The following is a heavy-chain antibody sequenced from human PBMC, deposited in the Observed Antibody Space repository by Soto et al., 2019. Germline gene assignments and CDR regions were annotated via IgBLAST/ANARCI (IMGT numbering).Heavy chain of an antibody. D-gene: IGHD6-19*01. J-gene: IGHJ5*02. CDR1: GYTFTGYY. V-gene: IGHV1-2*02. Sequence: GXSVKVSCKASGYTFTGYYMHWVRQAPVQGLEWMGWINPNSGGTNYAQKFQGRVTMTRDTSISTAYMELSRLRSDDTAVYYCARGRSPHSSGWYGEGSVFDPWGQGTLVTVSS. CDR3: ARGRSPHSSGWYGEGSVFDP. CDR2: INPNSGGT.